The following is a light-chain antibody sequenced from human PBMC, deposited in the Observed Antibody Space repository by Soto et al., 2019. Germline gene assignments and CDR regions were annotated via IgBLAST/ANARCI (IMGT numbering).Light chain of an antibody. J-gene: IGKJ1*01. CDR1: QGVSSN. CDR3: RHFCCLPGT. V-gene: IGKV3-20*01. CDR2: DAS. Sequence: AQSPDPMSVSPADRATLYIWASQGVSSNLAWYQQKPGQAPRLLIYDASSRATGIPDRFSGSGTGTGFALSAFMLEPDDDAGYPCRHFCCLPGTFVQGTKGDIK.